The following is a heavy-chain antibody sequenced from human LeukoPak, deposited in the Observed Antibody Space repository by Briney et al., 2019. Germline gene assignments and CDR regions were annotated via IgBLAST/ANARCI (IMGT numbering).Heavy chain of an antibody. J-gene: IGHJ6*03. D-gene: IGHD2-15*01. CDR2: INPNSGGT. CDR3: ARAGLEQRYCSGGSCKYYYYYYYMDV. Sequence: GASVKVSCKASGYTFTGYYMHWVRQAPGQGLEWMGWINPNSGGTNYAQKFQGRVTMTRDTSISTAYMELSRLRSDDTAVYYCARAGLEQRYCSGGSCKYYYYYYYMDVWGKGTTVTVSS. CDR1: GYTFTGYY. V-gene: IGHV1-2*02.